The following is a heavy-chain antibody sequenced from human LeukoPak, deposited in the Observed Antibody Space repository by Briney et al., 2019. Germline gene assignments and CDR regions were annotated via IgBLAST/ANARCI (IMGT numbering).Heavy chain of an antibody. CDR1: GFSFSSYE. CDR2: IYSGGST. D-gene: IGHD5-24*01. J-gene: IGHJ4*02. V-gene: IGHV3-66*01. CDR3: AREGMDTSLYY. Sequence: GGSLRLSCEASGFSFSSYEMNWVRQVPGKGLEWVSVIYSGGSTYYADSVKGRFTISRDNSKNTLYLQMNSLRAEDTAVYYCAREGMDTSLYYWGQGTLVTVSS.